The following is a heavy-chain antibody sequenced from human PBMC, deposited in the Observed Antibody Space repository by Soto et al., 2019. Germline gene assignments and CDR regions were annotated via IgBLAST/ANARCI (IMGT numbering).Heavy chain of an antibody. CDR1: GFTFSDYY. D-gene: IGHD3-3*01. CDR3: VREFFYGMDV. Sequence: GGSLRLSCAASGFTFSDYYMSWIRQAPGKGLEWVSVIADSSTYTNYADSVKGRFTISRDDAKNSLYLQMSSLRVEDTAVYYCVREFFYGMDVWGQGTTVTVSS. J-gene: IGHJ6*02. V-gene: IGHV3-11*06. CDR2: IADSSTYT.